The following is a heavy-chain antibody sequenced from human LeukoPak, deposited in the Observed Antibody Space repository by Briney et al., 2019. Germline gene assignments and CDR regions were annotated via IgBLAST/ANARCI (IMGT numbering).Heavy chain of an antibody. Sequence: GGSLRLSCLTSGFTFSTNAMSWVRQSPGKGLEWISGISGSGASTYYADSVTGRFTISRDNSRNTLYLQMNSLRGDDTAVYYCAKDVGKWESLHFFDYWGQGTLVTVSS. D-gene: IGHD1-26*01. CDR2: ISGSGAST. CDR1: GFTFSTNA. V-gene: IGHV3-23*01. CDR3: AKDVGKWESLHFFDY. J-gene: IGHJ4*02.